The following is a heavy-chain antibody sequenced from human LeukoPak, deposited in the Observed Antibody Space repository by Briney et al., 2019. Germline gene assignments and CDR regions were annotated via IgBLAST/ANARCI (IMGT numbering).Heavy chain of an antibody. Sequence: PSETLSLTCTVSGGSISSYYWSWIRQPPGKGLEWIGYIYYSGSTNYNPSLKSRVTISVDTFKNQFSLKLSSVTAADTAVYYCAREGSGYYPLYYFDYWGQGTLVTVSS. J-gene: IGHJ4*02. D-gene: IGHD3-22*01. CDR3: AREGSGYYPLYYFDY. CDR1: GGSISSYY. V-gene: IGHV4-59*01. CDR2: IYYSGST.